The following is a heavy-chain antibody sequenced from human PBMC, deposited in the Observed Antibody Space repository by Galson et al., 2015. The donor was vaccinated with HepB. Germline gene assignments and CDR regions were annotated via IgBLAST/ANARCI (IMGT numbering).Heavy chain of an antibody. J-gene: IGHJ6*02. V-gene: IGHV1-69*13. CDR1: GGTFSSYA. D-gene: IGHD2-21*01. CDR2: IIPIFGTA. CDR3: ARATAVVIPYYYYGMDV. Sequence: VKVSCKASGGTFSSYAISWVRQAPGQGLEWMGGIIPIFGTANYAQKFQGRVTITADESTSTAYMELSSLRSEDTAVYYCARATAVVIPYYYYGMDVWGQGTTVTVSS.